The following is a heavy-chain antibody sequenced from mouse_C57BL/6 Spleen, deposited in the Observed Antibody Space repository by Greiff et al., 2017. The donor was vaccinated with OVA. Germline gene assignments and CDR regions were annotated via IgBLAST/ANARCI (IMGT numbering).Heavy chain of an antibody. CDR1: GFTFSDYY. V-gene: IGHV5-12*01. CDR3: ARQGWLLHYAMDY. J-gene: IGHJ4*01. Sequence: EVNVVESGGGLVQPGGSLKLSCAASGFTFSDYYMYWVRQTPEKRLEWVAYISNGGGSTYYPDTVKGRFTISRDNAKNTLYLQMSRLKSEDTAMYYCARQGWLLHYAMDYWGQGTSVTVSS. CDR2: ISNGGGST. D-gene: IGHD2-3*01.